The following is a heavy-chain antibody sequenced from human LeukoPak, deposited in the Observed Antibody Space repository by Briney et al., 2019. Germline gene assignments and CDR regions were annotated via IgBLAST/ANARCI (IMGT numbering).Heavy chain of an antibody. CDR2: IRGSGGST. V-gene: IGHV3-23*01. Sequence: GGSLRLSCAASGFTFSTYWMSWVRQAPGKGLEWVSGIRGSGGSTYYADSVKGRITISRDNSKNTLYLQMNSLRVDDTAVYYCAKDYGDYSSPFHSWGQGTLVTVSS. CDR1: GFTFSTYW. D-gene: IGHD4-17*01. J-gene: IGHJ4*02. CDR3: AKDYGDYSSPFHS.